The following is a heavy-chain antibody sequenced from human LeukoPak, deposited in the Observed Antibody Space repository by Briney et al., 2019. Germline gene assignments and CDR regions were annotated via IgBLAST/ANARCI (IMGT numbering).Heavy chain of an antibody. D-gene: IGHD2-2*01. CDR1: GGTFSSYA. Sequence: ASVKVSCKASGGTFSSYAISWVRQAPGQGLEWMGGIIPIFGTANYAQKFQGRVTITTDESTSTAYMELSSLRSEDTAVYYCARDKGPARYCSSTSCCAVFDYWGQGTLVTVSS. CDR2: IIPIFGTA. V-gene: IGHV1-69*05. CDR3: ARDKGPARYCSSTSCCAVFDY. J-gene: IGHJ4*02.